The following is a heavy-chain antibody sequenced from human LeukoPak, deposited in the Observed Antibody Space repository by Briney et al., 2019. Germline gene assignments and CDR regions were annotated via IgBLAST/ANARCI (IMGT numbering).Heavy chain of an antibody. Sequence: GGSLKLSCAASGFTFSGSSMHWVRQASGKGLEWVGRIRSKANSYATAYAASVKGRFTISRDDSKNTAYLQMSSLKTEDTAVYYCTSRLYYDILTGEPLDAFDIWGQGTMVTVSS. J-gene: IGHJ3*02. V-gene: IGHV3-73*01. CDR3: TSRLYYDILTGEPLDAFDI. CDR2: IRSKANSYAT. D-gene: IGHD3-9*01. CDR1: GFTFSGSS.